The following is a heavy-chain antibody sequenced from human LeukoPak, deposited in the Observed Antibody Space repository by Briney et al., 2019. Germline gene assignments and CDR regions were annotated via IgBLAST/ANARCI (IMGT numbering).Heavy chain of an antibody. V-gene: IGHV3-33*06. CDR1: GFTFSSYG. Sequence: GGSLRLSCAASGFTFSSYGMHWVRQAPGKGLEWVAVIWYDGSNKYYADSVKGRFTISRDNSKNTLYLQMNSLRAEDTAVYYCAKDREDGYNYSYFDYWGQGTLATVSS. D-gene: IGHD5-24*01. J-gene: IGHJ4*02. CDR2: IWYDGSNK. CDR3: AKDREDGYNYSYFDY.